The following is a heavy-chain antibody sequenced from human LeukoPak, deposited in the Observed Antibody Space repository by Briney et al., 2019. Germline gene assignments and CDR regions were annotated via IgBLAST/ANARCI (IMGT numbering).Heavy chain of an antibody. V-gene: IGHV4-59*01. J-gene: IGHJ6*02. CDR3: ARDQTGDYGMDV. CDR1: GGSISSYY. CDR2: IYYSGST. D-gene: IGHD1-14*01. Sequence: SETLSLTCTAAGGSISSYYWSWVRQPPGKGLEGMGYIYYSGSTNYNPSLKSRVTISVATSKNQFSLNLSSVTAADTAVYYCARDQTGDYGMDVWGQGTTVTVSS.